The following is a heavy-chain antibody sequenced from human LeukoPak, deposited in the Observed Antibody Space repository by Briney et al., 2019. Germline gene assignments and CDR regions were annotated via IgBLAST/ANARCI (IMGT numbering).Heavy chain of an antibody. D-gene: IGHD5-12*01. Sequence: GGSLRLSCAASGFTFSTYGMPWVRQAPGKGLQWVAIIWYDGSDKYYADSVKGRFTISRDNSKDTLYLQMNSLRAEDTALYYCGRVXDXXGIGHWGQXTLVTVSS. CDR2: IWYDGSDK. CDR3: GRVXDXXGIGH. V-gene: IGHV3-33*01. J-gene: IGHJ4*02. CDR1: GFTFSTYG.